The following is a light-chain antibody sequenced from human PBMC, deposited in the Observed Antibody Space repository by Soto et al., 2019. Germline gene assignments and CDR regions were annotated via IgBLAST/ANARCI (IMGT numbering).Light chain of an antibody. V-gene: IGLV2-23*02. CDR1: SSDVGSYNL. CDR2: EVS. CDR3: CSYAGSSTYV. J-gene: IGLJ1*01. Sequence: LTQPASVSGAPGQSITISCTGTSSDVGSYNLVSWYQQHPGKAPKLMIYEVSKRPSGVSNRFSGSKSGNTASLTISGLQAEDEADYYCCSYAGSSTYVFGTGTKVTVL.